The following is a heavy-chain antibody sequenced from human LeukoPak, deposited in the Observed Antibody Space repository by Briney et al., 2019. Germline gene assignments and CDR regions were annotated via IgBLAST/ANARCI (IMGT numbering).Heavy chain of an antibody. CDR1: GFTLSSYS. J-gene: IGHJ4*02. CDR3: ASCYYDSNGNLDY. V-gene: IGHV3-21*01. Sequence: GGSLRLSCAASGFTLSSYSMNWVRQAPGKGLEWVSSISSSSSYIYYADSVKGRFTISRDNAKNSLYLQMNSLGADDTAVYYCASCYYDSNGNLDYLGQRTLVTVSS. D-gene: IGHD3-22*01. CDR2: ISSSSSYI.